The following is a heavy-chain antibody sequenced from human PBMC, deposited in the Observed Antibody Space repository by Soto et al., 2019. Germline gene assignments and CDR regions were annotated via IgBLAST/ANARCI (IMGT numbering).Heavy chain of an antibody. CDR1: GGSISSGDYY. Sequence: LCGGSISSGDYYWSWIRQPPGKGLEWIGYIYYSGSTYYNPSLKSRVTISVDTSKNQFSLKLSSVTAADTAVYYCARDYGDYVGRYFDYWGQGTLVTVSS. J-gene: IGHJ4*02. CDR2: IYYSGST. D-gene: IGHD4-17*01. V-gene: IGHV4-30-4*01. CDR3: ARDYGDYVGRYFDY.